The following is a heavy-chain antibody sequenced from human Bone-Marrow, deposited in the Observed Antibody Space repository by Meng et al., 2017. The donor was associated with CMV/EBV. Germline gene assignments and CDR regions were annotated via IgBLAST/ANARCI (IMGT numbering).Heavy chain of an antibody. D-gene: IGHD2-15*01. Sequence: SVKVSCKASGGTFKNFALSWIRQAPGQRLEWMGRITPILDIVNYAQNFQGRVTITADKSTSTAYMELSSLTSEDTAVYYCARTMVAPTHSHYYYGMDVWGQGTTVTVSS. CDR3: ARTMVAPTHSHYYYGMDV. CDR2: ITPILDIV. J-gene: IGHJ6*02. V-gene: IGHV1-69*04. CDR1: GGTFKNFA.